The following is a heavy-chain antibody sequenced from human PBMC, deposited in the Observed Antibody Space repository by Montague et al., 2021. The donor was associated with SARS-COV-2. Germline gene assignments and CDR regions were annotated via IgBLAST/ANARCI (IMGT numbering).Heavy chain of an antibody. CDR1: GGSFSGYY. CDR2: INHSGTT. CDR3: ARHIQYYYDSSGYYETYYFDY. Sequence: SETLSLTCAVYGGSFSGYYWTWIRQPPGKGLEWIAEINHSGTTNYNFNPSLKSRVTISVDTSKNQFSLKLSSVTAADTAVYYCARHIQYYYDSSGYYETYYFDYWGQGTLVTVSS. J-gene: IGHJ4*02. D-gene: IGHD3-22*01. V-gene: IGHV4-34*01.